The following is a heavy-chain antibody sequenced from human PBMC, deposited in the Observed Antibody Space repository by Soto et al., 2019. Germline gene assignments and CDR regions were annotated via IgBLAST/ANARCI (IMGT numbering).Heavy chain of an antibody. CDR1: GYTFTSYA. D-gene: IGHD4-4*01. CDR2: INAGNGNT. J-gene: IGHJ6*02. V-gene: IGHV1-3*01. Sequence: QVQLVQSGAEVKKPGASVKVSCKASGYTFTSYAMLWVRQAPGQRLEWMGWINAGNGNTKYSQKFQGRVTITRDTSARTAYMELSSLRSEDTALYDCASSYSNYALIDYYYYGMYVWGQGTTVTVSS. CDR3: ASSYSNYALIDYYYYGMYV.